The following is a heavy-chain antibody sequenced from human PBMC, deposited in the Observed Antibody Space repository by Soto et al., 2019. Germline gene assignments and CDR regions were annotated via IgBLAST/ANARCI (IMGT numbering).Heavy chain of an antibody. Sequence: QVQLVESGGGVVQPGRSLRLSCAASGFTFSSYGMHWVRQAPGKGLEWVAVISYDGSNKYYADSVKGRFTISRDNSKNTLYLQMNSLRAEDTAVYYCVKDPELEPHFDYWGQGTLVTVSS. J-gene: IGHJ4*02. V-gene: IGHV3-30*18. CDR2: ISYDGSNK. CDR1: GFTFSSYG. CDR3: VKDPELEPHFDY. D-gene: IGHD1-1*01.